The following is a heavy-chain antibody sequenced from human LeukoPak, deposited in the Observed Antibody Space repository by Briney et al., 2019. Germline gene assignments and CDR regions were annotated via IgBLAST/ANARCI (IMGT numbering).Heavy chain of an antibody. CDR1: GFTFSDYG. CDR3: AKDRGSYSTMADS. V-gene: IGHV3-33*06. Sequence: GGSLRLTCAASGFTFSDYGIHWVRQAPGKGLEGVAVIWYDGTNKYYGDSVKGRFTISRDNSKNTLYLQMNSLRAEDTAVYYCAKDRGSYSTMADSWGQGTLVTVSS. D-gene: IGHD1-26*01. CDR2: IWYDGTNK. J-gene: IGHJ5*01.